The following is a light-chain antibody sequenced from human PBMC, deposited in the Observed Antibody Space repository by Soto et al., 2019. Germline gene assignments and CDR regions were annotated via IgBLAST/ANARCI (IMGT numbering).Light chain of an antibody. V-gene: IGKV3-15*01. Sequence: EIVMTQSPATLSVSPGERATLSCRASQSVSSNLAWYQQKPGQAPRLLIYGASTRATGIPARFSGSGSGTEFTITIRSLQSEDFAVYYCQQYNNWPRTFGQGNKVEIK. CDR1: QSVSSN. CDR3: QQYNNWPRT. J-gene: IGKJ1*01. CDR2: GAS.